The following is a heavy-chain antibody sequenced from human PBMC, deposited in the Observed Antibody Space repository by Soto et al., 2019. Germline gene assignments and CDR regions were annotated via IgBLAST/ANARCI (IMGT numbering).Heavy chain of an antibody. V-gene: IGHV1-3*01. CDR2: INAGNGNT. Sequence: QVQLVQSGAEVKKPGASVKVSCKASGYTFTSYAIHWVRQAPGQRLEWMGWINAGNGNTKYSQKFQGRVTITRDTSASTAYMELSSLRSEDTAVYYCARGLGYCSSTSCSHPFDYWGQGTLVTVSS. CDR3: ARGLGYCSSTSCSHPFDY. D-gene: IGHD2-2*01. CDR1: GYTFTSYA. J-gene: IGHJ4*02.